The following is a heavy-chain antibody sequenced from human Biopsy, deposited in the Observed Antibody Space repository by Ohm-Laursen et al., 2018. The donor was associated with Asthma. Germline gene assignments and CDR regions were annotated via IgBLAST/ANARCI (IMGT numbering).Heavy chain of an antibody. Sequence: SVKVSCKAPGGTFSNFAISWLRQAPGQGLEWLGGIMAVFGTTNYAQKFQGRVTITAGESTSTAYMEVTSLRSEDTAIYYCARCQVGYSSGWSLLLKKIYYSGMDVWGQGTAVTVSS. J-gene: IGHJ6*02. CDR3: ARCQVGYSSGWSLLLKKIYYSGMDV. CDR1: GGTFSNFA. D-gene: IGHD6-19*01. V-gene: IGHV1-69*01. CDR2: IMAVFGTT.